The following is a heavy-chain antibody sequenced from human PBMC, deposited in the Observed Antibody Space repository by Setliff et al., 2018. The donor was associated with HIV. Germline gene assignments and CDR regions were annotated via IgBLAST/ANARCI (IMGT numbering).Heavy chain of an antibody. CDR1: GFTFSTYE. V-gene: IGHV3-48*03. CDR2: ISSSCSTI. CDR3: APLGGSRFYFDY. Sequence: GSLRLSCAASGFTFSTYEMNWVRQAPGKGPEWVSYISSSCSTIYYAYSVKGRFPISRDNAKNSLYLQMNSLRAEDTAVYYCAPLGGSRFYFDYWGQGTLVTVSS. J-gene: IGHJ4*02. D-gene: IGHD3-3*01.